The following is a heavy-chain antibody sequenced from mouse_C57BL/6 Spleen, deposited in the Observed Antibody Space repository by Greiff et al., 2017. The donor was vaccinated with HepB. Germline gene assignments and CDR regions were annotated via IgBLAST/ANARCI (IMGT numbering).Heavy chain of an antibody. CDR3: ARQSNYAMDY. D-gene: IGHD1-3*01. V-gene: IGHV5-17*01. Sequence: EVQLVESGGGLVKPGGSLTLSCAASGFTFSDYGMHWVRQAPEKGLEWVAYISSGSSTIYYADTVKGRFTISRDNAKNTLFLQMTSLRSEDTAMYYCARQSNYAMDYWGQGTSVTVSS. J-gene: IGHJ4*01. CDR1: GFTFSDYG. CDR2: ISSGSSTI.